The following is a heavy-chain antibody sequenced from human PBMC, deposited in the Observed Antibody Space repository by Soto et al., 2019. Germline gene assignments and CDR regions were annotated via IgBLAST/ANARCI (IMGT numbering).Heavy chain of an antibody. D-gene: IGHD4-17*01. Sequence: GGSLRLSCAASGFTFSSYSMNWVRQAPGKGLEWVSSISSSSSYIYYADSVKGRFTISRDNAKNSLYLQMNSLRAEDTAVYYCARRPVTTRAPFDYWGQGTLVTVSS. V-gene: IGHV3-21*01. CDR3: ARRPVTTRAPFDY. CDR1: GFTFSSYS. J-gene: IGHJ4*02. CDR2: ISSSSSYI.